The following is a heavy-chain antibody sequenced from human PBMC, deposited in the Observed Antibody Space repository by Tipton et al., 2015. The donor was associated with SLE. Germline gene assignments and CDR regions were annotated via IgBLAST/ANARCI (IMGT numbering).Heavy chain of an antibody. Sequence: TLSLTCAVSGGSISSGGYSWSWIRQPPGKGLEWIGYIYHSGSTYYNPSLKSRVTISVDRSKNQFSLKLSSVTAADTAVYYCARYDFWSGYPGDYWGQGTLVTVSS. D-gene: IGHD3-3*01. J-gene: IGHJ4*02. CDR2: IYHSGST. V-gene: IGHV4-30-2*01. CDR3: ARYDFWSGYPGDY. CDR1: GGSISSGGYS.